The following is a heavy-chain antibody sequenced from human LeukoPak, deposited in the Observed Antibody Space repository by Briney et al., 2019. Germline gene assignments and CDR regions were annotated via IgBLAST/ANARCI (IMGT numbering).Heavy chain of an antibody. CDR3: AKECVVVPAAMGNDAFDI. D-gene: IGHD2-2*01. J-gene: IGHJ3*02. Sequence: GGSLRLSCAASGFTFSSYAMSWVRQAPXXXXXWXSAISGSGGSTYYADSVKGRFTISRDNSKNTLYLQMNSLRAEDTAVYYCAKECVVVPAAMGNDAFDIWGQGTMVTVSS. CDR1: GFTFSSYA. CDR2: ISGSGGST. V-gene: IGHV3-23*01.